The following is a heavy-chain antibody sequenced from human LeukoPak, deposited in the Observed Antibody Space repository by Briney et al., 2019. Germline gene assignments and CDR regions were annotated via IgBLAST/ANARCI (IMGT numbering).Heavy chain of an antibody. V-gene: IGHV3-21*01. CDR2: ISSSSSYI. J-gene: IGHJ4*02. D-gene: IGHD1-26*01. CDR1: GFTFSSYG. CDR3: ARDPGSYPYYFDY. Sequence: PGGSLRLSCAASGFTFSSYGMSWVRQAPGKGLEWVSSISSSSSYIYYADSVKGRFTVSRNNAKTSLYLQMDSLRAEDTAVYYCARDPGSYPYYFDYWGQGTLVTVSS.